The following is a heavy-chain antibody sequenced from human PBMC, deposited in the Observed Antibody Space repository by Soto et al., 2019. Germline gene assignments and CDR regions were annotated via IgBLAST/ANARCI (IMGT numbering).Heavy chain of an antibody. CDR1: GFTFSNYA. CDR3: AKGSGVAF. V-gene: IGHV3-23*01. D-gene: IGHD3-3*01. Sequence: EVQLLESGGGLVQPGGSERLSCVASGFTFSNYAMSWVRQAPGKGLEWVSTISGSGGNTYYADSVKGRFTISRDNSKNTMSLQMNRLTAEDTAVYYCAKGSGVAFWGQGTLVTVSS. J-gene: IGHJ4*02. CDR2: ISGSGGNT.